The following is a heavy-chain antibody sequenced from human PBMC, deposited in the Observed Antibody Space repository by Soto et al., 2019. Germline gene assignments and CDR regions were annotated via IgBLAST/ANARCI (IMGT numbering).Heavy chain of an antibody. D-gene: IGHD6-19*01. CDR3: ARDGLGRVAGTEDDAFDI. CDR2: IWYDGSNK. V-gene: IGHV3-33*01. Sequence: GGSLRLSCAASGFTFSSYGMHWVRQAPGKGLEWVAVIWYDGSNKYYADSVKGRFTISRDNSKNTLYLQMNSLGAEDTAVYYCARDGLGRVAGTEDDAFDIWGQGTMVTVSS. J-gene: IGHJ3*02. CDR1: GFTFSSYG.